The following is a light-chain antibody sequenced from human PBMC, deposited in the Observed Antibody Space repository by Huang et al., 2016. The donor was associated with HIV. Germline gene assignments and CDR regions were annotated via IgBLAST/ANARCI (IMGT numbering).Light chain of an antibody. CDR1: QSVTSS. CDR2: RAS. Sequence: ETVMTQSPATLSVSPGERATLSCWASQSVTSSLAWFQQKPGQAPRLLIYRASIRATGIPARFSGSGSGTDFTRTISSLLSEDFAVYYCQQYKNWPWTFGQGTKVEIK. J-gene: IGKJ1*01. V-gene: IGKV3-15*01. CDR3: QQYKNWPWT.